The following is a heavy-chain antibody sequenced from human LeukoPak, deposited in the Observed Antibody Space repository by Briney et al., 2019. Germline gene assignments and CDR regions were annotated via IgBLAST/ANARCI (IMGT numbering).Heavy chain of an antibody. V-gene: IGHV4-59*01. D-gene: IGHD3-10*01. CDR3: ASARLYGSGNYPFDY. CDR1: GGSFSTYY. Sequence: WETLCLTCSVSGGSFSTYYWSWIRQPPGKGLEWIGYIHYRGSSNYNPSLKNRVTISIDTSKNQFSLKLRSVTAADTAVYYCASARLYGSGNYPFDYWGQGTLVTVSS. CDR2: IHYRGSS. J-gene: IGHJ4*02.